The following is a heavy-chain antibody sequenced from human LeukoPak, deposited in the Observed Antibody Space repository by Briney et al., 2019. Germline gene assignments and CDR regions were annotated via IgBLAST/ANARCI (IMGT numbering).Heavy chain of an antibody. J-gene: IGHJ4*02. Sequence: AASVKVSCKASGYTFTSYAMHWVRQAPGQRLEWMGWINAGNGNTKYSQKFQGRVTITRDTSASTAYMELSSLRSEDTAVYYCARTGPSLPFDYWGQGTLVIVSS. CDR2: INAGNGNT. V-gene: IGHV1-3*01. CDR3: ARTGPSLPFDY. CDR1: GYTFTSYA.